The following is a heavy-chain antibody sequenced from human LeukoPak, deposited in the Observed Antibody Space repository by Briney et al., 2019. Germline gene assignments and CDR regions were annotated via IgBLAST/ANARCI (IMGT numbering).Heavy chain of an antibody. Sequence: SETLSLTCSVSGGSINSYYWSWIRQPQGKGLEWIGYIYYTGTTNYNPSLESRVTISVDTSKKKFSLKLSSVTAADTAVYYCARVIGATGTGDSWGQGTLVTVSS. D-gene: IGHD6-13*01. CDR1: GGSINSYY. J-gene: IGHJ4*02. V-gene: IGHV4-59*01. CDR3: ARVIGATGTGDS. CDR2: IYYTGTT.